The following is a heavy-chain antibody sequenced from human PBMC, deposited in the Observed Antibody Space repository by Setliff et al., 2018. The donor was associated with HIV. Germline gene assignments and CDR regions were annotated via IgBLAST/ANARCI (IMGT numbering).Heavy chain of an antibody. Sequence: PGGSLRLSCAASGFTFSSYEMNWVRQAPGKGLEWVANIKQDGSEKYYVDSVKGRFTISRDNAKKSLNLQMTSLRVEDTAVYYCVSEAVAGVSFDYWGQGTLVTVSS. J-gene: IGHJ4*02. CDR1: GFTFSSYE. V-gene: IGHV3-7*01. CDR3: VSEAVAGVSFDY. CDR2: IKQDGSEK. D-gene: IGHD6-13*01.